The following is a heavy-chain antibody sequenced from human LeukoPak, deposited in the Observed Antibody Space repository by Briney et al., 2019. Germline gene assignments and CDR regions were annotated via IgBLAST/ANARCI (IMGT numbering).Heavy chain of an antibody. Sequence: PGGSLRLSCAASGFTFSSYAMSWVRQAPGKGLEWVSGISWNSGSIGYADSVKGRFTISRDNAKNSLYLQMNSLRAEDTALYYCAKDSYSSSWYVFDYWGQGTLVTVSS. CDR2: ISWNSGSI. J-gene: IGHJ4*02. CDR1: GFTFSSYA. D-gene: IGHD6-13*01. CDR3: AKDSYSSSWYVFDY. V-gene: IGHV3-9*01.